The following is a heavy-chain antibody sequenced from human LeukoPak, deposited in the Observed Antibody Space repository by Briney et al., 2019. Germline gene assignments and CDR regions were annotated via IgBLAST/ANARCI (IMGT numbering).Heavy chain of an antibody. V-gene: IGHV4-59*01. J-gene: IGHJ5*02. CDR3: ARGLIIVGPSCWFDP. CDR2: IYYSGST. CDR1: GGSISSYY. Sequence: SEPLSLTCTVSGGSISSYYWSWIRQPPGKGLEWIGYIYYSGSTNYNPTLKSRVTISVDTSKNQFSLKLSSVTAADTAVYYCARGLIIVGPSCWFDPWGQGTLVTVSS. D-gene: IGHD2-15*01.